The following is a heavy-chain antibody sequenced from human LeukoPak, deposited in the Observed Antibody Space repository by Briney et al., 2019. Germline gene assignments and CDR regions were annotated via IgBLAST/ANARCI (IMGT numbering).Heavy chain of an antibody. Sequence: PGGSLRLSCAASGLTFSSYAMSWVRQAPGKGLEWVSGTSGGGGSTYYADSVKGRFTISRDNSKNTLYLQMNSLRAEDTAVYYCARDPAYYYGSGSYYNPTIYYYYYGMDVWGQGTTVTVSS. CDR3: ARDPAYYYGSGSYYNPTIYYYYYGMDV. V-gene: IGHV3-23*01. J-gene: IGHJ6*02. CDR2: TSGGGGST. CDR1: GLTFSSYA. D-gene: IGHD3-10*01.